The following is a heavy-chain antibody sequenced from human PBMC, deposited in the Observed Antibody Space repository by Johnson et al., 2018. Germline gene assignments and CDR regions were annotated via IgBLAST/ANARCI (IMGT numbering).Heavy chain of an antibody. D-gene: IGHD4-17*01. Sequence: QVQLVQSGAEVKKPGSSVKVSCKASGGTFSSYAISWVRQAPGQGLEWMGGIIPIFGTANYAQKFQGRVTITADESTNTAYMELSSLRSKDTAVYYCARGPDGDSRYYYYGMDVWGQGTTVTVSS. CDR2: IIPIFGTA. CDR3: ARGPDGDSRYYYYGMDV. CDR1: GGTFSSYA. V-gene: IGHV1-69*01. J-gene: IGHJ6*02.